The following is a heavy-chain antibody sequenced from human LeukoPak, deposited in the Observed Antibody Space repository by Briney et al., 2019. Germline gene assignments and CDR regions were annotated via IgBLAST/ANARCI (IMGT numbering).Heavy chain of an antibody. CDR1: GGSFSGYY. CDR3: ARELDLVGATTKGGFGY. CDR2: INHSGST. V-gene: IGHV4-34*01. J-gene: IGHJ4*02. D-gene: IGHD1-26*01. Sequence: PSETLSLTCAVYGGSFSGYYWSWIRQPPGKGLEWIGEINHSGSTNYNPSLKSRVTISVDTSKNQFSLKLSSVTAADTAVYYCARELDLVGATTKGGFGYWGQGTLVTVSS.